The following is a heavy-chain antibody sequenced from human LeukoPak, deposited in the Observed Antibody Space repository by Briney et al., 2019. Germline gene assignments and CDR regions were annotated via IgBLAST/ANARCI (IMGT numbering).Heavy chain of an antibody. CDR1: GGSISSYY. J-gene: IGHJ4*02. D-gene: IGHD6-13*01. CDR2: IYYSGST. V-gene: IGHV4-59*01. CDR3: AKTDSSSHDLYYFDY. Sequence: SETLSLTCTVSGGSISSYYWSWIRQPPGKGLEWIGYIYYSGSTNYNPSLKSRVTISVDTSKNQFPLKLSSVTAADTAVYYCAKTDSSSHDLYYFDYWGQGTLVTVSS.